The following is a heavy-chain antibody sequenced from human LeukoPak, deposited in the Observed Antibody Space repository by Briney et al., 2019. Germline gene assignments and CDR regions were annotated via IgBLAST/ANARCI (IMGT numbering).Heavy chain of an antibody. D-gene: IGHD3-22*01. CDR1: GFTFSSYG. Sequence: GGSLSLSCAASGFTFSSYGMHWVRQAPGKGLEWVAFIWYDGSNKYYADSVKGRFTISRDNSKNTLYLQMNSPRAEDTAVYYCARVITMIEVAEGYWGQGTLVAVSS. J-gene: IGHJ4*02. V-gene: IGHV3-30*02. CDR3: ARVITMIEVAEGY. CDR2: IWYDGSNK.